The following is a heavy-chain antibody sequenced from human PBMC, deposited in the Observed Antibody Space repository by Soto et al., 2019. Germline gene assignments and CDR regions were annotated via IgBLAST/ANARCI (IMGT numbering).Heavy chain of an antibody. J-gene: IGHJ6*03. Sequence: GGSVRLSCAASGFCFRDYWMTWVRQAPGKGLDWVANIKQDGSEKYYLDSLKGRFTISRDNAKNSVYHLMNSLRAGDTAVYYCARGKDGRRAGTYYFDMDVWGKGTTVTVSS. CDR3: ARGKDGRRAGTYYFDMDV. V-gene: IGHV3-7*01. CDR1: GFCFRDYW. D-gene: IGHD1-1*01. CDR2: IKQDGSEK.